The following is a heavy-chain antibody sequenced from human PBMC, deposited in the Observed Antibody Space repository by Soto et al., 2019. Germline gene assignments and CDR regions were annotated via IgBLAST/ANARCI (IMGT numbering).Heavy chain of an antibody. CDR1: GFTFSEHY. CDR3: ARESGKGAYFDY. D-gene: IGHD1-26*01. J-gene: IGHJ4*01. Sequence: EVQLVESGGGLVQPGGSPRLSCAASGFTFSEHYMDLVRQAPGKGLEWVGRIRNKANSYTTDYDASVKGRFSIARDDSKDSLYLQMNSLKTEDTAIYYCARESGKGAYFDYWGHGTLATVYS. CDR2: IRNKANSYTT. V-gene: IGHV3-72*01.